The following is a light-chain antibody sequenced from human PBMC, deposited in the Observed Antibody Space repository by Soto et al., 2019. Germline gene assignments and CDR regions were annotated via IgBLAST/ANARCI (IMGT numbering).Light chain of an antibody. V-gene: IGKV1-9*01. CDR1: QGISSY. CDR2: AAS. CDR3: QQSYSTSVT. Sequence: DIQLTQSPSFLSASVGDRVTITCRASQGISSYLAWYQQKPGKAPKLLIYAASTLQSGVPSRFSGSGSGTEFTLTISSLQPDDFATYYCQQSYSTSVTFGQGTRLEI. J-gene: IGKJ5*01.